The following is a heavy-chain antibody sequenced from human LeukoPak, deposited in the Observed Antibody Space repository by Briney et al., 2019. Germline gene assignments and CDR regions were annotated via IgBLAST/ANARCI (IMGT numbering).Heavy chain of an antibody. CDR2: IYSSGST. V-gene: IGHV4-61*02. Sequence: SETLSPTCTVSGGSISSDSYYWSWIRQPAGKGLEWIGRIYSSGSTNYNPSLKSRVTILVDTFKNQFSLKLSSVTAADTAVYYCARESWHLRTNYYYGMDVWGQGTTVTVSS. D-gene: IGHD1-14*01. J-gene: IGHJ6*02. CDR3: ARESWHLRTNYYYGMDV. CDR1: GGSISSDSYY.